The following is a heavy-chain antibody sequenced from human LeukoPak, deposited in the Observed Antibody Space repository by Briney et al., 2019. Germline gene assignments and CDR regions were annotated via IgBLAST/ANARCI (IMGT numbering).Heavy chain of an antibody. Sequence: SETLSLTCTVSGGSISSYYWTWIRQPAGKGPEWIGRIHTSGSTNYNPSLKSRVNMSVDTSKNQFSLKLSSVTAADTAVYYCARGPNKSDGGNSGSAWFDPWGQGTLVTVSS. J-gene: IGHJ5*02. D-gene: IGHD4-23*01. CDR2: IHTSGST. CDR3: ARGPNKSDGGNSGSAWFDP. CDR1: GGSISSYY. V-gene: IGHV4-4*07.